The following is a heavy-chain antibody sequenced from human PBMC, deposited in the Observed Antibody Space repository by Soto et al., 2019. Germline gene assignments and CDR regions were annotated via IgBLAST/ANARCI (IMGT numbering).Heavy chain of an antibody. D-gene: IGHD2-8*02. J-gene: IGHJ4*02. CDR3: ARDKITGLFDY. CDR1: GGSFSGYY. CDR2: INHSGST. Sequence: PSETLSLTCAVYGGSFSGYYWTWICQPPGTGLEWIGEINHSGSTNYNPSLKSRVTISVDTSKNQFSLKLTSVTAADTAVYYFARDKITGLFDYWGQGTLVTVSS. V-gene: IGHV4-34*01.